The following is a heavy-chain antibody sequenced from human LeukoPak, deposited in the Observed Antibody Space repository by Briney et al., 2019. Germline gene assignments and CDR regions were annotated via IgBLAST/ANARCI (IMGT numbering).Heavy chain of an antibody. CDR1: GFTFSGYG. V-gene: IGHV3-30*18. CDR2: ISYDGSNK. J-gene: IGHJ4*02. D-gene: IGHD2-21*01. Sequence: GGSLRLSCAASGFTFSGYGMHWVRQAPGKGLEWVAVISYDGSNKYYADSVKGRFTISRDNSKNTLYLQMNSLRAEDTAVYYCAKEGETGPFDYWGQGTLVTVSS. CDR3: AKEGETGPFDY.